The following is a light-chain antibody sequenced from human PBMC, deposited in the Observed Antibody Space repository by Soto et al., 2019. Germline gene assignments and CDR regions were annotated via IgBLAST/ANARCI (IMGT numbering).Light chain of an antibody. CDR3: QQRSNWPPIT. CDR2: EAS. CDR1: YIVSSY. J-gene: IGKJ5*01. V-gene: IGKV3-11*01. Sequence: EIVLTQSPATLSLSPGERATLSCRASYIVSSYLAWYQQKPGQAPRLLIYEASNRATGIPARFSGSGSWTDFTLTISSLEPEDFAVYYCQQRSNWPPITFGQGTRLEIK.